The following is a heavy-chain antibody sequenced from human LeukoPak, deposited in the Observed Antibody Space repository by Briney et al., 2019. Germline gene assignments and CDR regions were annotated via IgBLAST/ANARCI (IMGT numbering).Heavy chain of an antibody. CDR3: TGGGDNSGTFDP. CDR1: GYIFDYA. Sequence: GASVKVSCKASGYIFDYAVNWVRQAPGQGLEWMGWINTNTGNPAYVQGFTGRFVFSLDTSVSTAYLEISSLKAEDTAMYYCTGGGDNSGTFDPWGQGTLVTVSS. V-gene: IGHV7-4-1*02. J-gene: IGHJ5*02. D-gene: IGHD6-19*01. CDR2: INTNTGNP.